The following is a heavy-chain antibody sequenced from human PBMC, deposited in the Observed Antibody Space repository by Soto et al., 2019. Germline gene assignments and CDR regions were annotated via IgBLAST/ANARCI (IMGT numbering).Heavy chain of an antibody. CDR3: ARVPDR. J-gene: IGHJ5*02. Sequence: TLSLTCAVSGGSISSGGYSWSWIRQPPGKGLEWIGYIYHSGSTYYNPSLKSRVTISVDRSKNQFSLKLSSVTAADTGVYYCARVPDRWGQGTLVTVSS. D-gene: IGHD2-2*01. V-gene: IGHV4-30-2*01. CDR1: GGSISSGGYS. CDR2: IYHSGST.